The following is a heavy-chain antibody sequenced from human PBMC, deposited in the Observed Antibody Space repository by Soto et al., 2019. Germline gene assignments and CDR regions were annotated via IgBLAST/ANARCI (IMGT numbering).Heavy chain of an antibody. D-gene: IGHD1-1*01. CDR3: VRLQLAPYAFDI. Sequence: QVQLVESGGGMVKPGGSLRLSCAASGFTLSDYFMAWARQSPRQGLEWVSSSSNSGGYITYEDSVRGRVTISRYNAKISRFLQMNSVRAEGTAVYFCVRLQLAPYAFDIWGQGATVSVSS. V-gene: IGHV3-11*06. J-gene: IGHJ3*02. CDR1: GFTLSDYF. CDR2: SSNSGGYI.